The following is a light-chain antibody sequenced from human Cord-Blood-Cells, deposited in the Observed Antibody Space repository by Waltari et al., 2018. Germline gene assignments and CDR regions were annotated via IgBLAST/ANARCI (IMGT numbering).Light chain of an antibody. Sequence: QSVLTQPPSVSGAPGQRVTISCTGRSSNIGAGEDVHWYHQLPGTAPKLLIYGNSNRPSGVPDRFSGSKSGTSASLAITGLQAEDEADYYCQSYDSSLSGYVFGTGTKVTVL. CDR3: QSYDSSLSGYV. V-gene: IGLV1-40*01. J-gene: IGLJ1*01. CDR1: SSNIGAGED. CDR2: GNS.